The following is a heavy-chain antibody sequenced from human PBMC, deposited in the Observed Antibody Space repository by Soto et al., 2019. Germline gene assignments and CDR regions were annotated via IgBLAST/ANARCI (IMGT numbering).Heavy chain of an antibody. Sequence: QVQLVQSGAEVKKPGSSVNVSCKAAGGTFSSYAISWVRQAPGQVLELMGGIIPIFGTANYAQKFQGRVTITADESTSTAYMELSSLRSEDTAVYYCARAVMVKSGSYLDYWGQGTLVTVSS. CDR3: ARAVMVKSGSYLDY. V-gene: IGHV1-69*01. D-gene: IGHD1-26*01. J-gene: IGHJ4*02. CDR1: GGTFSSYA. CDR2: IIPIFGTA.